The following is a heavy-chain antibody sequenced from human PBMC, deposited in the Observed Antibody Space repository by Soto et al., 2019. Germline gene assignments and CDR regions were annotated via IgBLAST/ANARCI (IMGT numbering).Heavy chain of an antibody. CDR3: ARNYYYDSSSAFDI. V-gene: IGHV1-3*01. CDR1: GYTYISYS. D-gene: IGHD3-22*01. J-gene: IGHJ3*02. CDR2: INVGNGNT. Sequence: ASVKXSCNASGYTYISYSMHWVRQAPGQRLEWMGWINVGNGNTKYSQNFQGRVTINQDTSASTAYMELSSLTSEDTAVYYCARNYYYDSSSAFDIWGQGTMVTVSS.